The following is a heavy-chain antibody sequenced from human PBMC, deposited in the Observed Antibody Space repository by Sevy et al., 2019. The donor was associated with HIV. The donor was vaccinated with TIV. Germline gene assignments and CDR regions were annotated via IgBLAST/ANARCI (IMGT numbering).Heavy chain of an antibody. CDR2: INHSGST. D-gene: IGHD6-13*01. Sequence: SETLSLTCAVYGGSFSGDFWSWIRQPPGKGPEWIGEINHSGSTSYNPFLKSRVTISVDTSKDQFSLKLSSVTAADTAVYYCARAAIAAPGAPFDDWGQGTLVTVSS. CDR1: GGSFSGDF. CDR3: ARAAIAAPGAPFDD. J-gene: IGHJ4*02. V-gene: IGHV4-34*01.